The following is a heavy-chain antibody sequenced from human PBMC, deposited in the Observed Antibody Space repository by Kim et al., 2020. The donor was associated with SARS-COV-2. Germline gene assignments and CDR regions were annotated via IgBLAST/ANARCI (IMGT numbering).Heavy chain of an antibody. V-gene: IGHV3-48*04. D-gene: IGHD6-19*01. CDR3: ARKVVAGLGNGMDV. Sequence: GGSLRLSCAGSGFTFSSYTMNWVRQAPGKGLEWVSYISDRSGSIFYADSVKGRFTISRDNAKNSVYLEMNSLRAEDTALYYCARKVVAGLGNGMDVWGQGTTVTVSS. J-gene: IGHJ6*02. CDR1: GFTFSSYT. CDR2: ISDRSGSI.